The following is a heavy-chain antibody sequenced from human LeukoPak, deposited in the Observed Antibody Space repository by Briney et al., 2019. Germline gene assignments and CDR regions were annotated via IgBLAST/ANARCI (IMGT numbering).Heavy chain of an antibody. V-gene: IGHV3-48*03. CDR2: ISSSGSTT. Sequence: TGGSLRLSCAASGFIFDNYEMKWVRQAPGKGLEWVSYISSSGSTTYYADSVKGRFTISRDNAKNSLFLQMHSLRAEDTAVYYCARSGMLFYMDVWGRGTTVTISS. CDR1: GFIFDNYE. J-gene: IGHJ6*03. D-gene: IGHD2-8*01. CDR3: ARSGMLFYMDV.